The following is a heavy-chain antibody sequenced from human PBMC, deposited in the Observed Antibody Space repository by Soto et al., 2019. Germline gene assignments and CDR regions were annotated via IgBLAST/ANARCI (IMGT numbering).Heavy chain of an antibody. J-gene: IGHJ3*02. CDR3: VRQHSADSSGGVCYHAFDI. CDR1: GDSVSSGASY. CDR2: IYYSGST. Sequence: QVQLQESGPGLVKPSETLSLTCSVSGDSVSSGASYWGWIRQPPGKGLEWIGFIYYSGSTTYNPSLRSRVTMSVDMSKSQCSLKLRSVTAADTAVFYCVRQHSADSSGGVCYHAFDIWGQGTMVTVSS. D-gene: IGHD2-8*02. V-gene: IGHV4-61*08.